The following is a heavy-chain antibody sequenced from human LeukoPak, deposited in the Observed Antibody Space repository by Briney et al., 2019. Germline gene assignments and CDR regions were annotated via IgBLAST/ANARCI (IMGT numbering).Heavy chain of an antibody. CDR2: INHSGST. CDR3: ARGRPGYYYDSSGYYYGFNWFDP. V-gene: IGHV4-34*01. Sequence: SETLSLTCAVYGGSFSGYYWSWIRQPPGKGLEWIGEINHSGSTNYNPSLKSRVTISVDTSKNQFSLKLSSVTAAGTAVYYCARGRPGYYYDSSGYYYGFNWFDPWGQGTLVTVSS. CDR1: GGSFSGYY. J-gene: IGHJ5*02. D-gene: IGHD3-22*01.